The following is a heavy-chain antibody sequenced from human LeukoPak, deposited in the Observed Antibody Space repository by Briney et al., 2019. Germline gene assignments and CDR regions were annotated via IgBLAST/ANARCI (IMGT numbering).Heavy chain of an antibody. V-gene: IGHV3-23*01. D-gene: IGHD1-26*01. J-gene: IGHJ3*02. Sequence: GGSLRLSCAASGFTFSSYGMHWVRQAPGKGLEWVSDISGSGGSTYYADSVKGRFTISRDNSKNTLYLQMNSLRAEDTAVYYCAKSGWELLKNAFDIWGQGTMVTVSS. CDR2: ISGSGGST. CDR3: AKSGWELLKNAFDI. CDR1: GFTFSSYG.